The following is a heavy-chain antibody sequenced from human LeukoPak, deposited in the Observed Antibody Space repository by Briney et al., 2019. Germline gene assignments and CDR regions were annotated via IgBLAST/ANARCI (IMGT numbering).Heavy chain of an antibody. V-gene: IGHV3-48*01. CDR1: GFTFSSYS. CDR3: AKDTRGATGYYGMDV. Sequence: PGGSLRLSCAASGFTFSSYSMNWVRQAPGKGLEWVSYISSSSSTIYYADSVKGRFTISRDNAKNTLYLQMNSLRAEDTAVYYCAKDTRGATGYYGMDVWGQGTTVTVSS. D-gene: IGHD1-26*01. J-gene: IGHJ6*02. CDR2: ISSSSSTI.